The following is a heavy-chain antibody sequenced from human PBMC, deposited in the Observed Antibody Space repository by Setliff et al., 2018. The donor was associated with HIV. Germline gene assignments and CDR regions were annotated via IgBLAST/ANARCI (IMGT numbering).Heavy chain of an antibody. CDR2: IYYSGYT. Sequence: LSLTCSVSGGSISSDCCYWGWIRQPPGKGLEWIASIYYSGYTYSNPSLKSRVTISVDTSKNQFSLNLKSVTAADTAVYYCARDPLGYNWRRYFDFWGQGAVVTSPQ. V-gene: IGHV4-39*07. J-gene: IGHJ4*02. CDR1: GGSISSDCCY. D-gene: IGHD3-16*01. CDR3: ARDPLGYNWRRYFDF.